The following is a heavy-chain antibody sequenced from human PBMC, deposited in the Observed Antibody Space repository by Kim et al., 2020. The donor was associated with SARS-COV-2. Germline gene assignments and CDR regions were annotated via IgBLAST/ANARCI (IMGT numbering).Heavy chain of an antibody. Sequence: YPDHVKGRFTISRDNSKNTLYLQMNSLRAEDTAVYYCAKDAEVVPAAPDYWGQGTLVTVSS. CDR3: AKDAEVVPAAPDY. J-gene: IGHJ4*02. D-gene: IGHD2-2*01. V-gene: IGHV3-23*01.